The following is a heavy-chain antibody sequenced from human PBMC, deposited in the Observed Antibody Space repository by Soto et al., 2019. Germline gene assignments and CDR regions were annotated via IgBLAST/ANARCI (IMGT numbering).Heavy chain of an antibody. CDR3: ARMTSGISPGR. CDR2: IRSSGSPT. J-gene: IGHJ4*02. CDR1: GFAFSNYS. Sequence: GGSLRLSCVVSGFAFSNYSMNWVRQAPGRGLEWVSYIRSSGSPTYDAGSVKGRFTISRDNAKKSLYLQMNSLRVEDTAVYYCARMTSGISPGRWGQGTLVTVSS. V-gene: IGHV3-48*04. D-gene: IGHD5-12*01.